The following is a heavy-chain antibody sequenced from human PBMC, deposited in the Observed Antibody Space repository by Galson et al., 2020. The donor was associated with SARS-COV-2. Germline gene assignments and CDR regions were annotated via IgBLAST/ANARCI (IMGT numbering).Heavy chain of an antibody. V-gene: IGHV1-18*01. CDR1: GYSFTTHG. Sequence: ASVKVSCKASGYSFTTHGITWVRQVPGQGLEWMGWISGDDGLQGRVTMTTDTSTSTAYMELRSLTSDDTAVYYCARAMGNYWALDIWGQGTLVTVSS. J-gene: IGHJ3*02. D-gene: IGHD1-7*01. CDR2: ISGDDG. CDR3: ARAMGNYWALDI.